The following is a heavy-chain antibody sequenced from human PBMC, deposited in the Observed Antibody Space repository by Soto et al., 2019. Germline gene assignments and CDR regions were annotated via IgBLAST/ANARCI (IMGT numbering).Heavy chain of an antibody. Sequence: PGGSLRLSFAASGFTFCSYWISWVPQAPGKGLEWVADIRESGSRKYYADSVKGRFTISRDNSKDTLYLQMNSLRAEDTAVYYCAKEGYDFGIGAFDIWGQGTMVTVSS. J-gene: IGHJ3*02. CDR2: IRESGSRK. CDR1: GFTFCSYW. D-gene: IGHD5-12*01. V-gene: IGHV3-23*01. CDR3: AKEGYDFGIGAFDI.